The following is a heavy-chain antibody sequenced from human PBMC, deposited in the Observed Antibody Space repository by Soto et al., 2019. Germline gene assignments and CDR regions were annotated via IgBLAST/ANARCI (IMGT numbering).Heavy chain of an antibody. CDR2: INHSGST. CDR3: ARSVGSGFSGY. V-gene: IGHV4-34*01. D-gene: IGHD3-10*01. Sequence: SETLSLTCAVYGGSFSGYYWTWVRQPPGTGLEWIGEINHSGSTNYNPSLKSRVTISVDTSKNQFSLKLSSVTAADTAVYYCARSVGSGFSGYWGQGTLVTVSS. CDR1: GGSFSGYY. J-gene: IGHJ4*02.